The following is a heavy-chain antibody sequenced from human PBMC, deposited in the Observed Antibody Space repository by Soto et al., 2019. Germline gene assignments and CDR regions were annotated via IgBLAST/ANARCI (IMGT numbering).Heavy chain of an antibody. J-gene: IGHJ6*02. V-gene: IGHV4-30-4*01. CDR3: ARVPSPFDYYYAMDV. D-gene: IGHD3-16*01. Sequence: TPFLPLTFSCGPLNRGNKYLGWGPQPPGKGLEWIGYIFSSGTTYYNPSLKSRLTMSLDASQNQFSLKLNSLTDADTAVYFCARVPSPFDYYYAMDVWGQGTTVTVSS. CDR2: IFSSGTT. CDR1: CGPLNRGNKY.